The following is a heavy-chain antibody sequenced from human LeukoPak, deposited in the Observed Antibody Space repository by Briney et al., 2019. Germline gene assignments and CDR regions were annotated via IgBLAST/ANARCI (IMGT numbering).Heavy chain of an antibody. CDR3: ATHYEGMVVAATRWSEYGAFDI. CDR1: GGTFSSYA. CDR2: IIPIFGTA. V-gene: IGHV1-69*13. Sequence: ASVKVSCKASGGTFSSYAISWVRQATGQGLEWMGGIIPIFGTANYAQKFQGRVTITADESTSTAYMELSSLRSEDTAVYYCATHYEGMVVAATRWSEYGAFDIWGQGTMVTVSS. J-gene: IGHJ3*02. D-gene: IGHD2-15*01.